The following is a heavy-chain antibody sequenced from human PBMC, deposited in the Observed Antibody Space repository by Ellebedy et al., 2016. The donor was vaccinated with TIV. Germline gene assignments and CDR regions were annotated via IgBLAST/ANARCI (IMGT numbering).Heavy chain of an antibody. V-gene: IGHV3-23*01. J-gene: IGHJ4*02. CDR2: VSGSGGSA. Sequence: GGSLRLSCAASGFIFSNYAMNRVRQAPGKGLEWVSGVSGSGGSAFYADSVKGRFTMSRDNSKNTLSLQMNSLRAEDTAVYYCVREARNGYYPFEDWGQGTLVTVSS. CDR3: VREARNGYYPFED. D-gene: IGHD3-22*01. CDR1: GFIFSNYA.